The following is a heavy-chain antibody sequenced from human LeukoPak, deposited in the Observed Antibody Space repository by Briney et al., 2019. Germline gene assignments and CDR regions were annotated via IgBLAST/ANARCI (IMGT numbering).Heavy chain of an antibody. J-gene: IGHJ5*02. CDR1: GFTFSSYS. D-gene: IGHD2-2*03. CDR2: ISSSSSYI. CDR3: AREMGIVVVPVGLDP. Sequence: GGSLRLSCAASGFTFSSYSMNWVRQAPGKGLEWVSSISSSSSYIYYADSVKGRFTISRDNAKNSLYLQMNSLRAEDTAVYYCAREMGIVVVPVGLDPWGQGTLVTVSS. V-gene: IGHV3-21*01.